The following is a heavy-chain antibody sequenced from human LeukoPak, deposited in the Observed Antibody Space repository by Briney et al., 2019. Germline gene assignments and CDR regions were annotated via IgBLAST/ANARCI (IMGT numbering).Heavy chain of an antibody. J-gene: IGHJ4*02. Sequence: GGSLRLSCAASGFTFSSYGMHWVRQAPGKGLEWVAVIWYDGSNKYYADSVKGRFTISRDNSKNTLYLQMNSLRAEDTAVYYCARGPSAFWSGYYNYWGQGTLVTVSS. CDR2: IWYDGSNK. V-gene: IGHV3-33*08. CDR3: ARGPSAFWSGYYNY. CDR1: GFTFSSYG. D-gene: IGHD3-3*01.